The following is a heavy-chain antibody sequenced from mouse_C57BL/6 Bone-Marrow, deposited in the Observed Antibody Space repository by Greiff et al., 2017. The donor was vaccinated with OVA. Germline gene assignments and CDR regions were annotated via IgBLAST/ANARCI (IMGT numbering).Heavy chain of an antibody. V-gene: IGHV1-4*01. D-gene: IGHD1-3*01. CDR1: GYTFTSYT. CDR2: INPSSGYT. CDR3: ARSPYIRGYYYAMDY. J-gene: IGHJ4*01. Sequence: VQVVESGAELARPGASVKMSCKASGYTFTSYTMHWVKQRPGQGLEWIGYINPSSGYTKYNQKFKDKATLTADKSSSTAYMQLSSLTSEDSAVYYCARSPYIRGYYYAMDYWGQGTSVTVSS.